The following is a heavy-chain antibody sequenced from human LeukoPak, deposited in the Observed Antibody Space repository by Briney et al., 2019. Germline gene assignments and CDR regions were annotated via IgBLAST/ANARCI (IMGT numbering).Heavy chain of an antibody. Sequence: PSETLSLTCTVSGGSISSSSYYWGWIRQPPGKGREWIGSIYHSGSTYYNPSLKSRVTISVDTSKNQLSLKLSSVTAAATAVYYCARVPLPSSSWYSWFDPWGQGTLVTVSS. D-gene: IGHD6-13*01. CDR1: GGSISSSSYY. CDR2: IYHSGST. J-gene: IGHJ5*02. CDR3: ARVPLPSSSWYSWFDP. V-gene: IGHV4-39*07.